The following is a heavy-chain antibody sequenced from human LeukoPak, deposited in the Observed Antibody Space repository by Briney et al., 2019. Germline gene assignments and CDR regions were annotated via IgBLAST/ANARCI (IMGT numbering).Heavy chain of an antibody. D-gene: IGHD3-16*02. CDR3: ARVSSNLKVKY. CDR2: TNQSGST. J-gene: IGHJ4*02. V-gene: IGHV4-34*01. CDR1: GGSFSTYY. Sequence: SETLSLTCAVYGGSFSTYYWTWIRQSPGKVLEWIGETNQSGSTNYNPSLKSRVTISVDTSKNQFSLKLSSVTAADTAVYYCARVSSNLKVKYWGQGTLVTVSS.